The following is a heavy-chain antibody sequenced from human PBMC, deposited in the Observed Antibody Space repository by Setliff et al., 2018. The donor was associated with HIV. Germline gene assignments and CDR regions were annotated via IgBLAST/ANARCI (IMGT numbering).Heavy chain of an antibody. CDR1: GGSFSGYY. Sequence: KTSETLSLTCAVYGGSFSGYYWSWIRQPPGKGLEWIGEINHSGSTNYNMSLWSRVTISLDASRNQFSLELISVTAADTAVYYYAGGPGTTSIDYWAQGTLVTVSS. D-gene: IGHD1-26*01. CDR3: AGGPGTTSIDY. CDR2: INHSGST. J-gene: IGHJ4*02. V-gene: IGHV4-34*01.